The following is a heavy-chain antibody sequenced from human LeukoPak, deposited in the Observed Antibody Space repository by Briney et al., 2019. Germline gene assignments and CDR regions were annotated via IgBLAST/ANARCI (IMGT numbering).Heavy chain of an antibody. V-gene: IGHV3-74*01. Sequence: GGSLRLSCAASGFTFSSYWMHWVRHAPGKGLVWVSRINSDGSSTSYADSVKGRFTISRDNAKNTLYLQMNSLRAEDTAVYYCARDRDYYYGMDVWGQGTTVTVSS. D-gene: IGHD3-10*01. J-gene: IGHJ6*02. CDR2: INSDGSST. CDR1: GFTFSSYW. CDR3: ARDRDYYYGMDV.